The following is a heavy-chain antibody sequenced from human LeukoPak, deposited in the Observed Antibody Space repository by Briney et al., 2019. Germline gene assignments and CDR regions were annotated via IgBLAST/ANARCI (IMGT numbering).Heavy chain of an antibody. D-gene: IGHD1-7*01. V-gene: IGHV4-39*07. CDR2: LYYRET. J-gene: IGHJ4*02. Sequence: PSETLSLICTVSGDSISDTRYFWGVIRRSPGKGLEWIVSLYYRETFYNPSLKSRLTISSDTSKNQFSLRLTSLTAADTGVYYCARGRNWNYQSHFDYWGQGTLVTVSS. CDR1: GDSISDTRYF. CDR3: ARGRNWNYQSHFDY.